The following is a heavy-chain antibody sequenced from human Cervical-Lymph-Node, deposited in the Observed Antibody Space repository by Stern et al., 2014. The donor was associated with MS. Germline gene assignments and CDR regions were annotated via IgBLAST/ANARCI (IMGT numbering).Heavy chain of an antibody. CDR1: GYSFTSYW. D-gene: IGHD3-16*02. CDR2: IDPSDSYT. V-gene: IGHV5-10-1*01. J-gene: IGHJ6*02. CDR3: ARHPLRLGELSPVYYYGMDV. Sequence: EVQLVESGAEVKKPGESLRISCKGSGYSFTSYWISWVRQMPGKGLEWMGRIDPSDSYTNYSPSFQGHVTISADKSISTAYLQWSSLKASDNAMYYCARHPLRLGELSPVYYYGMDVWGQGTTVTVSS.